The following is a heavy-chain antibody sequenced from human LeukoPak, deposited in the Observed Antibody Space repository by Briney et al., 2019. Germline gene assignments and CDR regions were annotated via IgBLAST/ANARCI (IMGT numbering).Heavy chain of an antibody. CDR2: IYYSGST. J-gene: IGHJ4*02. CDR1: GGSISSSSYY. Sequence: SETLSLTCTVSGGSISSSSYYWGWIRQPPGKGLEWIGSIYYSGSTYYNPSLKSRVTISVDTSKNQFSLKLSSVTAADTAVYYCTSIDDYNSLDYWGQGTLVTVSS. D-gene: IGHD5-24*01. V-gene: IGHV4-39*01. CDR3: TSIDDYNSLDY.